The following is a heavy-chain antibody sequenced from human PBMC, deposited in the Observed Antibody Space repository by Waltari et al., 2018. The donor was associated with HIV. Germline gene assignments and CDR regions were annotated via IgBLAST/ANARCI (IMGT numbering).Heavy chain of an antibody. V-gene: IGHV4-34*01. J-gene: IGHJ6*02. CDR1: GGSFSGYY. D-gene: IGHD3-3*01. CDR3: ADGPYDFWSGSGRMDV. CDR2: INHSGST. Sequence: QVQLQHWGAGLLKPSAALSLTCAVYGGSFSGYYWSWIRPPPGKGLEWIGEINHSGSTNYNPSLKSRVTISVDTSKNQFSLKLSSVTAADTAVYCCADGPYDFWSGSGRMDVWGQGTTVTVSS.